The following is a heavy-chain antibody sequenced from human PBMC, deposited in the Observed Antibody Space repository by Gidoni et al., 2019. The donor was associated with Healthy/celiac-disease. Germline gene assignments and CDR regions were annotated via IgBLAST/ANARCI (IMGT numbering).Heavy chain of an antibody. V-gene: IGHV3-33*01. CDR3: ARDNDEVMGRPFDY. CDR1: GFTFSSYG. CDR2: IWYDGSNK. J-gene: IGHJ4*02. D-gene: IGHD1-1*01. Sequence: QVQLVESGGGVVQPGRSLRLSCAASGFTFSSYGMHWVRQAPGKGLEWVAVIWYDGSNKYYADSVKGRFTISRDNSKNTLYLQMNSLRAEDTAVYYCARDNDEVMGRPFDYWGQGTLVTVSS.